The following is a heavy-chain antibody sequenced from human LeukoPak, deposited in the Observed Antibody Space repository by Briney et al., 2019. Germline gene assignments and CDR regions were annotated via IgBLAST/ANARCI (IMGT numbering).Heavy chain of an antibody. V-gene: IGHV1-18*01. CDR3: ARETGVLWFGELSQAFDI. CDR1: GYTFTSYG. D-gene: IGHD3-10*01. J-gene: IGHJ3*02. Sequence: GASVKVSCKASGYTFTSYGISWVRQAPGQGLEWMGWISAYNGNTNYAQKLQGRVTMTTDTSTSTAYMELRGLRSDDTAVYYCARETGVLWFGELSQAFDIWGQGTMVTVSS. CDR2: ISAYNGNT.